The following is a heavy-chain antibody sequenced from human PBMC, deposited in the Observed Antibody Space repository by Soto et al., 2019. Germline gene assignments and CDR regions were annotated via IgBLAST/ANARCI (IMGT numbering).Heavy chain of an antibody. D-gene: IGHD4-17*01. J-gene: IGHJ4*02. Sequence: EVQLVESGGGLVQPGGSLRLSCEASGLTFSSYWMHWVRQAPGKGLVWVSRINSDGSSTNYADSVKGRFTISRDNAKNTLYLQMSSLRAEDTAVYYCALSHTVTTDYRGQGTLVTVSS. CDR2: INSDGSST. CDR3: ALSHTVTTDY. V-gene: IGHV3-74*01. CDR1: GLTFSSYW.